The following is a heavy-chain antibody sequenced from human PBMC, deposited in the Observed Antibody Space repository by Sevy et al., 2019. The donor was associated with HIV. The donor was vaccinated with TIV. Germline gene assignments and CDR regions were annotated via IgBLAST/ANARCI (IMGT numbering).Heavy chain of an antibody. CDR2: IKQDGSEK. CDR3: ARDLRSVVVVIVDASDI. D-gene: IGHD3-22*01. V-gene: IGHV3-7*01. J-gene: IGHJ3*02. Sequence: GGSLRLSCAASGFTFSNYWMSWVRRAPGKGLESVANIKQDGSEKYYVDSVKGRFTISRDNAKNSLYLQMNSLRAEDTAVYYCARDLRSVVVVIVDASDIWGQGTMVTVSS. CDR1: GFTFSNYW.